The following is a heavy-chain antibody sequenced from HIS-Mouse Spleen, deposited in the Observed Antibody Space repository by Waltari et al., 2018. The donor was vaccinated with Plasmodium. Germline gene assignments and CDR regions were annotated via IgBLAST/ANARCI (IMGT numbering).Heavy chain of an antibody. CDR3: ARVLSIAAAGKDAFDI. D-gene: IGHD6-13*01. CDR1: GGTFSSCA. CDR2: IIPIRGIT. J-gene: IGHJ3*02. Sequence: QVPLVQPGAAVDKPGSSVKVSCMASGGTFSSCALSRARQAAVQGLEWMGSIIPIRGITNYAQNCQGRVTITADKSTSTAYMELSSLRSEDTAVYYCARVLSIAAAGKDAFDIWGQGTMVTVSS. V-gene: IGHV1-69*04.